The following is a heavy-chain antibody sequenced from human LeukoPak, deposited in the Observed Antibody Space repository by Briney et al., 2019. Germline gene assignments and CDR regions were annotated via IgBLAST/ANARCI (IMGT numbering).Heavy chain of an antibody. CDR3: ARDAGYVRFDF. D-gene: IGHD5-18*01. J-gene: IGHJ4*02. CDR1: GFTFDDYA. Sequence: PGRSLRLSCAASGFTFDDYAMHWVRQAPGKGLEWVSGISWNSGSIGYADSVKGRFTISRDNSRNTLYLQMGSLRAEDMAVYYCARDAGYVRFDFWGQGTLATVSS. V-gene: IGHV3-9*03. CDR2: ISWNSGSI.